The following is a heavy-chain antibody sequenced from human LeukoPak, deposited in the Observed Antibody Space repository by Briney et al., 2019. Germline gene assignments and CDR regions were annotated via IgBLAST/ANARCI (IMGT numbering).Heavy chain of an antibody. CDR2: INHSGST. J-gene: IGHJ4*02. CDR3: ARGHYVWGSYREN. D-gene: IGHD3-16*02. CDR1: GRSFSGYY. V-gene: IGHV4-34*01. Sequence: SETLSLTCAVYGRSFSGYYWSWIRQTPGKGLEWIGEINHSGSTTYNPSLKSRVTISVDTSKNQFSLKLSSVTAADTAVYYCARGHYVWGSYRENWGQGTLVTVSS.